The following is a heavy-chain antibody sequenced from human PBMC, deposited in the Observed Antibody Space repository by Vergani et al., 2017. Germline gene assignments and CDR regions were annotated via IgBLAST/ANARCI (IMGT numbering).Heavy chain of an antibody. D-gene: IGHD5-18*01. J-gene: IGHJ4*02. CDR3: SRGRGYSFGYSHY. CDR2: IRNKAYGGTT. CDR1: GFSFGDYA. V-gene: IGHV3-49*04. Sequence: EVQLVESGGGLVPPGRSLRLSCAASGFSFGDYAMTWVRQAPGKGLEWVAFIRNKAYGGTTEDAASVKGRFTISRDDSKRLAYLQLSGLKTEDTAVYFCSRGRGYSFGYSHYWGQGTLVTVSS.